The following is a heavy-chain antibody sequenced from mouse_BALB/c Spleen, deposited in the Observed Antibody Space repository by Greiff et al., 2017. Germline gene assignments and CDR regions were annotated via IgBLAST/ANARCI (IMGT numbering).Heavy chain of an antibody. J-gene: IGHJ4*01. CDR2: IDPANGNT. Sequence: EVQLQQSGAELVKPGASVKLSCTASGFNFKDTYMHWVKQRPEQGLEWIGRIDPANGNTKYDPKFQGKATITADTSSNTAYLQLSSLTSEDTAVYYCASRAMDYWGQGTSVTVSS. V-gene: IGHV14-3*02. CDR3: ASRAMDY. CDR1: GFNFKDTY.